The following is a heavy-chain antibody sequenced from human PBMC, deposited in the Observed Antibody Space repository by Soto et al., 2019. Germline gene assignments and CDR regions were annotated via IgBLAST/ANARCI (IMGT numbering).Heavy chain of an antibody. CDR1: GFTFSSYA. V-gene: IGHV3-23*01. Sequence: EVQLLESGGGLVQPGGSLRLSCAASGFTFSSYAMTWVRQVPGKGLEWVSTITGSGGSTYYTESVKGRFTISRDNSKNTLYLQMNSLRAEDTAVYYCAKDLEQWLVACYDYWGQGTLVTVSS. D-gene: IGHD6-19*01. CDR3: AKDLEQWLVACYDY. CDR2: ITGSGGST. J-gene: IGHJ4*02.